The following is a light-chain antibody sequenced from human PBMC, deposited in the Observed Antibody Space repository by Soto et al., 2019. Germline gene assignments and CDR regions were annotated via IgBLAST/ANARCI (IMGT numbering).Light chain of an antibody. V-gene: IGKV1-5*03. J-gene: IGKJ4*01. CDR1: QSISSW. Sequence: DIQMTQSPSTLSASVGDRVTITCRVSQSISSWLAWYQQKPGKAPKLLIYKASSLESGVPSRFSGSGSGAAFTITISSLQPDDFAPYFCQQYNSYPLTFGGGTKVELK. CDR3: QQYNSYPLT. CDR2: KAS.